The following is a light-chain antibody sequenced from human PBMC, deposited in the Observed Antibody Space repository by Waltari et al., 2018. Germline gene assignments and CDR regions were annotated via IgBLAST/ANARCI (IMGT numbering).Light chain of an antibody. Sequence: QSVLTQPPSVSGAPGQRVAISCTGSGSHIGAGYDVHWYQQHPGKAPKLLIYGVNNRPLGVPDRFSGSQFGTSASLAITGLQAEDEADYYCQSYDPSLSVVFGGGTKLTVL. V-gene: IGLV1-40*01. CDR3: QSYDPSLSVV. CDR2: GVN. CDR1: GSHIGAGYD. J-gene: IGLJ2*01.